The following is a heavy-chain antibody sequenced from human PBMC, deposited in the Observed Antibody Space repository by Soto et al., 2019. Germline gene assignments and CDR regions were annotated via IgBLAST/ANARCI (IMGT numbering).Heavy chain of an antibody. J-gene: IGHJ6*02. V-gene: IGHV1-18*04. D-gene: IGHD3-22*01. CDR1: DYTFLSYA. CDR2: ISAYNNNT. Sequence: QVQLVQSGTEVKKPGASVKVSCKAFDYTFLSYAITWVRQAPGQGLEWVGWISAYNNNTKCAQKFQDRVTLTTDTSTSTAYMELRSLRADDTAVYYCARPDGSHYYCMDVWGQGTTVAVS. CDR3: ARPDGSHYYCMDV.